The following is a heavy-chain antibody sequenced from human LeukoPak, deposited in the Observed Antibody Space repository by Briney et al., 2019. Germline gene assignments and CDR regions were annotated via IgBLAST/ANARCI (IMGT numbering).Heavy chain of an antibody. V-gene: IGHV4-39*07. Sequence: SETLSLTCTVSGGSISSSSAYWGWIRQPPGKGLEWIGSIYDSKSTYYNPSLKSRVTMSVDLSENYISLKLTSVTAADTAVYYCAREGGFFRPLDYSGQGTLVTVSS. J-gene: IGHJ4*02. CDR3: AREGGFFRPLDY. D-gene: IGHD3-3*01. CDR2: IYDSKST. CDR1: GGSISSSSAY.